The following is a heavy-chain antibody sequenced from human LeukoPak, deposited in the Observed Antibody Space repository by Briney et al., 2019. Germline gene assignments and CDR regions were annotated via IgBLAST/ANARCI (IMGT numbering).Heavy chain of an antibody. CDR2: IYTSGST. V-gene: IGHV4-61*02. CDR3: ARDKDSSGPPRGPLFDY. Sequence: SQTLSLTCTVSGGSISSGSYYWSWIRQPAGKGLEWIGRIYTSGSTNYNPSLKSRVTISVDTSKNQFSLKLSSVTAADTAVYYCARDKDSSGPPRGPLFDYWGQGTLVTVPS. CDR1: GGSISSGSYY. J-gene: IGHJ4*02. D-gene: IGHD6-19*01.